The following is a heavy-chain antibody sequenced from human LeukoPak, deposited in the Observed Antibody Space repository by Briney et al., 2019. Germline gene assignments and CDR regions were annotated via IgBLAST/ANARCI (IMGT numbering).Heavy chain of an antibody. D-gene: IGHD3-22*01. CDR1: GFTLTNHA. Sequence: GGSLRLSCAVSGFTLTNHAVSWVRQAPGKGLEWVSYISSSSSTIYYADSVKGRFTISRDNAKNSLYLQMNSLRAEDTAVYYCARIPSSGYFGYWGQGTLVTVSS. CDR2: ISSSSSTI. CDR3: ARIPSSGYFGY. V-gene: IGHV3-48*01. J-gene: IGHJ4*02.